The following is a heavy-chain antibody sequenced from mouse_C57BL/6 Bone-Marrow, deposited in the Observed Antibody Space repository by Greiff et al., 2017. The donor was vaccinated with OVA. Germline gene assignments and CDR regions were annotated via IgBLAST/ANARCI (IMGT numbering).Heavy chain of an antibody. CDR1: GYTFTSYW. CDR3: ASEARITTVVARAMDY. D-gene: IGHD1-1*01. CDR2: IGTNSGGT. J-gene: IGHJ4*01. V-gene: IGHV1-72*01. Sequence: QVQLQQPGAELVKPGASVKLSCKASGYTFTSYWMHWVKQRPGRGLEWIGRIGTNSGGTKYNEKFKSRATLTVDNPYSPAYMQISSLTSEDSAVYYCASEARITTVVARAMDYWGQGTSVTVSS.